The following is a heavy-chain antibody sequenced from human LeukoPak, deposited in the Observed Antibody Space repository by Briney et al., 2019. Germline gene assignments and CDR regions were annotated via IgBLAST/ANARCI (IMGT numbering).Heavy chain of an antibody. CDR2: IKDDGSET. CDR3: ARDPGSYNDY. V-gene: IGHV3-7*01. Sequence: GGSLRLSCAVSGFRINIYWMTWVRQAPGKGLEWVANIKDDGSETYYVDSVKGRFTISRDNAKNSLYLQMNSLRAEDTAVYYCARDPGSYNDYWGQGTLVTVSS. D-gene: IGHD1-26*01. J-gene: IGHJ4*02. CDR1: GFRINIYW.